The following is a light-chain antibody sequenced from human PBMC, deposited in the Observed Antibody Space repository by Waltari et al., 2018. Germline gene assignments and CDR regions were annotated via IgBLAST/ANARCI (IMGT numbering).Light chain of an antibody. CDR2: DAS. Sequence: EIVLTQSPAPLSLSPGERATLSCRASQSVSSYLAWYQQKPGQAPSLLIYDASNRATGIPARFIGSGSETDFTLTISSLEPEDFAVYYCQQRSNWPSFGQGTKVEIK. J-gene: IGKJ1*01. CDR1: QSVSSY. V-gene: IGKV3-11*01. CDR3: QQRSNWPS.